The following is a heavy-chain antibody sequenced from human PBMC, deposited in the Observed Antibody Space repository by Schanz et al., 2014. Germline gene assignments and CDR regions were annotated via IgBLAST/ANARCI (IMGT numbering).Heavy chain of an antibody. D-gene: IGHD3-10*01. CDR3: AREGTVIRGLSGWFDP. CDR2: INPNSGGT. CDR1: GNNLSKLS. V-gene: IGHV1-2*06. Sequence: QVHLVQSGAEVKKPGASVRVSCKVSGNNLSKLSMHWVRQAPGKGLEYMGRINPNSGGTNFAQKFQGRVTMTRDTSISTVYMELSRLRSDDTAVYYCAREGTVIRGLSGWFDPWGQGTLVTVSS. J-gene: IGHJ5*02.